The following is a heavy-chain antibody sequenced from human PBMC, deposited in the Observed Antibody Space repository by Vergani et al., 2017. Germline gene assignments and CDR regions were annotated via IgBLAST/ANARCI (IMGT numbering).Heavy chain of an antibody. J-gene: IGHJ2*01. CDR3: ARGHRLYCSSTSCLNKDWYFDL. D-gene: IGHD2-2*01. CDR1: GGSFSGYY. CDR2: INHSGST. V-gene: IGHV4-34*01. Sequence: QVQLQQWGAGLLKPSETLSLTCAVYGGSFSGYYWSWIRQPPGKGLEWIGEINHSGSTNYKPSLKSRVTISVDTSKNQFSLKLSSVTAADTAVYYCARGHRLYCSSTSCLNKDWYFDLWGRGTLVTVSS.